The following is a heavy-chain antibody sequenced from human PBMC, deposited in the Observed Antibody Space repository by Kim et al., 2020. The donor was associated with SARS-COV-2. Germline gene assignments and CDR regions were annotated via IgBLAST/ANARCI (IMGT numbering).Heavy chain of an antibody. Sequence: ASVKVSCKASGYTFTSYAMHWVRQAPGQRLEWMGWINAGNGNTKYSQKFQGRVTITRDTSASTAYMELSSLRSEDTAVYYCARDLPMVRGVMAYYYYGMDVWGQGTTVTVSS. CDR3: ARDLPMVRGVMAYYYYGMDV. V-gene: IGHV1-3*01. D-gene: IGHD3-10*01. J-gene: IGHJ6*02. CDR2: INAGNGNT. CDR1: GYTFTSYA.